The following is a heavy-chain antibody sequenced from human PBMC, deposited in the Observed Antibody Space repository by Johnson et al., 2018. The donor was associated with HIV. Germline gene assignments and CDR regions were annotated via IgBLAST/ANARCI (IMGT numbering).Heavy chain of an antibody. CDR3: ASGDDDGF. D-gene: IGHD5-12*01. J-gene: IGHJ4*03. CDR1: GFTFSSYG. V-gene: IGHV3-30*19. CDR2: IWYDGSNK. Sequence: QVQLVESGGGVVRPGGSLRLSCAASGFTFSSYGVHWVRQAPGKGLEWVAVIWYDGSNKYYADSVKGRFAIARANSKNTLYLQMNSLSAEDTAVYYYASGDDDGFWGRGTLVTVSS.